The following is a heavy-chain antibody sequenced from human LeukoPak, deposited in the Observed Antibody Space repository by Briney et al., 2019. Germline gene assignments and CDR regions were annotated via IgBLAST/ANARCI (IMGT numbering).Heavy chain of an antibody. D-gene: IGHD3-22*01. CDR1: GYTFTSYG. CDR2: ISAYNGNT. Sequence: ASVKVSCKASGYTFTSYGISWVRQAPGQGLEWMGWISAYNGNTNCAQKLQGRVTMTTDTSTSTAYMELRSLRSDDTAVYYCARDLIVVVNFDPPYFDYWGQGTLVTVSS. V-gene: IGHV1-18*01. J-gene: IGHJ4*02. CDR3: ARDLIVVVNFDPPYFDY.